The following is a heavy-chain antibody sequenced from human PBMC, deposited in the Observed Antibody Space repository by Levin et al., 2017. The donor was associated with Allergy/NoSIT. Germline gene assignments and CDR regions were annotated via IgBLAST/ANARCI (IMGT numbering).Heavy chain of an antibody. CDR1: GFTFNDYC. CDR3: ARDHLFNDDNVWPEGPYYGVDV. CDR2: IRPDGSEK. D-gene: IGHD1-14*01. V-gene: IGHV3-7*01. J-gene: IGHJ6*02. Sequence: GGSLRLSCSASGFTFNDYCLTWVRQIPGKGLEWVANIRPDGSEKYYVDSLKGRFTISRDNAKNSLYLQMNSLKVEDTAVSYCARDHLFNDDNVWPEGPYYGVDVWGQGTTVTVSS.